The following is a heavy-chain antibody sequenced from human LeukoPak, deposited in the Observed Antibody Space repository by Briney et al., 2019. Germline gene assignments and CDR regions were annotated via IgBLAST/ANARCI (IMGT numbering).Heavy chain of an antibody. CDR3: ARDFNEKEGYDPDVSDY. CDR2: INAGNGNT. CDR1: GYTFTSYA. J-gene: IGHJ4*02. D-gene: IGHD5-12*01. V-gene: IGHV1-3*01. Sequence: ASVTVSCTASGYTFTSYAMHWVRQAPGQRLEWMGWINAGNGNTKYSQKFQGRVTITRDTSASTAYMELSGLRSEDTAVYYCARDFNEKEGYDPDVSDYWGQGTLVTVSS.